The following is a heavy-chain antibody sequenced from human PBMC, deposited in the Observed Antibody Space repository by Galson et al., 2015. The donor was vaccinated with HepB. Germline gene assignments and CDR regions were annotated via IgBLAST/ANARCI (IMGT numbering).Heavy chain of an antibody. Sequence: SLRLSCAASGFTVSSNYMSWVRQAPGKGLEWVSVIYSAGSTYYADSVKGRCTISRDNSKNTLYLQMNSLRAEDTAVYYCARSGHGGNSFSFDYWGQGTLVTVSS. D-gene: IGHD4-23*01. CDR3: ARSGHGGNSFSFDY. J-gene: IGHJ4*02. CDR2: IYSAGST. CDR1: GFTVSSNY. V-gene: IGHV3-66*02.